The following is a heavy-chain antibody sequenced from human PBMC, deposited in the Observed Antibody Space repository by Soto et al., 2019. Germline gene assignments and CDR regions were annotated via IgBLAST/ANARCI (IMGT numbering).Heavy chain of an antibody. CDR3: ARGYYYRSGSYVDS. CDR2: IFYTGST. V-gene: IGHV4-61*01. CDR1: GVSVSGGSYI. J-gene: IGHJ4*02. Sequence: SLPCSVSGVSVSGGSYIWSWIRQPPGKGLEWIGYIFYTGSTNYNPSLKSRVTISIDTSRNQFSLKLISVTAADTAVYFCARGYYYRSGSYVDSWGQGALVTVSS. D-gene: IGHD3-10*01.